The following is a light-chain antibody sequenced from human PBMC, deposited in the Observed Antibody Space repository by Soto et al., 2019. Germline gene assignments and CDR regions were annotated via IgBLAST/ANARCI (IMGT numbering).Light chain of an antibody. J-gene: IGLJ1*01. Sequence: QSVLTQPRSVSGYPGQSVTISCSGTSSDVGGYNYVSWYQQHPGKAPKLMIYDVSKRPSGVPDRFSGSKSGNTASLTISGLQADDEADYYCCSYAGRYTYVFAAGTKVTGL. CDR1: SSDVGGYNY. CDR2: DVS. CDR3: CSYAGRYTYV. V-gene: IGLV2-11*01.